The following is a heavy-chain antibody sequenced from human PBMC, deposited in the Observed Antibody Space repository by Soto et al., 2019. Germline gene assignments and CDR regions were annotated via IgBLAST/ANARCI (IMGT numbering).Heavy chain of an antibody. V-gene: IGHV3-23*01. Sequence: EVQLLESGGGLVQPGGSLRFSCAASGFTFSSYAMNWVRQAPGKGLEWVSVISGSRDSTYYADSVKGRFTISRDNSKNTLYLQMNSLRAEDTAIYYCARRGSGSYYDYWGQGTLVTVSS. CDR3: ARRGSGSYYDY. J-gene: IGHJ4*02. CDR2: ISGSRDST. D-gene: IGHD1-26*01. CDR1: GFTFSSYA.